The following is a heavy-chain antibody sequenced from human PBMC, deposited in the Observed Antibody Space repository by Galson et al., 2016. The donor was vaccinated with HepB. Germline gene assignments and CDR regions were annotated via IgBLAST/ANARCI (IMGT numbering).Heavy chain of an antibody. CDR3: GKGRTYCSGTSCYYFDH. V-gene: IGHV3-23*01. J-gene: IGHJ4*02. D-gene: IGHD2-2*01. CDR1: GFNFRSYA. CDR2: ISARGDST. Sequence: SLRLSCAVSGFNFRSYAMSWVRQAPGKGLQWASGISARGDSTDYAGSVKGRFTISRDNSKNTLYLQMNSLRAEDTAVYYCGKGRTYCSGTSCYYFDHWGQGTLVTVSS.